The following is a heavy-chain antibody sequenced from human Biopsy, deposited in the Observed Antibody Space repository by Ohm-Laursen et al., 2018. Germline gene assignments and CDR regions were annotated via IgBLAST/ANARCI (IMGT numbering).Heavy chain of an antibody. CDR3: ARRGSGGRSFDH. CDR1: GGSISSFY. Sequence: GTLSLTCAVSGGSISSFYWTWIRQPPGKGPEWIGDISDSGSTNYKPSLKSRVIISVDTSKNQFSLNLSSVTAVDTAVYYCARRGSGGRSFDHWGQGTLVTVSS. D-gene: IGHD2-15*01. V-gene: IGHV4-59*08. J-gene: IGHJ4*02. CDR2: ISDSGST.